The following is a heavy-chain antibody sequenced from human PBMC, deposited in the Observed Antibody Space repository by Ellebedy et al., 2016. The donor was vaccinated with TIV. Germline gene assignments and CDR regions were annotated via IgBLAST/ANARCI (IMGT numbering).Heavy chain of an antibody. D-gene: IGHD3-16*01. CDR3: VKKTADGLTPFDY. V-gene: IGHV3-30-3*02. Sequence: GGSLRLSCAASGFTFSSYAMHWVRQAPGKGLEWVAVISYDGSNKYYADSVKGRFTISRDNSKNTLLLQMNSLRAEDTAVYYCVKKTADGLTPFDYWGQGALVTVSS. J-gene: IGHJ4*02. CDR2: ISYDGSNK. CDR1: GFTFSSYA.